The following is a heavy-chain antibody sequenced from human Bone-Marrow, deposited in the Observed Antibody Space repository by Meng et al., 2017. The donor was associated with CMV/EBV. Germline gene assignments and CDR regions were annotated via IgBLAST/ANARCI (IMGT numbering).Heavy chain of an antibody. CDR3: ARGAYDFWSGYNWFDP. V-gene: IGHV4-30-4*08. J-gene: IGHJ5*02. Sequence: RGCGPGLVKRSQTLSLTCTVSGGSISSGDYYWSWIRQPPGKGLEWIGYIYYSGSTYYNPSLKSRVTISVDTSKNQFSLKLSSVTAADTAVYYCARGAYDFWSGYNWFDPWGQGTLVTVSS. D-gene: IGHD3-3*01. CDR2: IYYSGST. CDR1: GGSISSGDYY.